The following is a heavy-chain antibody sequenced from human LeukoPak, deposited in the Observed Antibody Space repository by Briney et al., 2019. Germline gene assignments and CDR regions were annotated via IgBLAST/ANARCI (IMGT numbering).Heavy chain of an antibody. D-gene: IGHD1-1*01. CDR2: ISHDGSNK. CDR1: AFTFSGYS. J-gene: IGHJ3*02. V-gene: IGHV3-30*04. CDR3: ARVGYDYNWYDAFDI. Sequence: PGRSLRLSCVVSAFTFSGYSMHWVRQAPGKGLEWVAFISHDGSNKYCADSLKGRSTISRDNSKNTLFLQMNSLRPEDTAVYYCARVGYDYNWYDAFDIWGQGTMVTVSS.